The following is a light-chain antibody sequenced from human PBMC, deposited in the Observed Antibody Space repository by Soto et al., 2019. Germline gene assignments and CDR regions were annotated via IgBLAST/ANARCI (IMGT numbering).Light chain of an antibody. V-gene: IGKV1-16*02. CDR2: TAS. Sequence: DLPMTQSPSSLSASVGDRVTITCRASQDIRNYLAWFQQKPGKAPKSLIYTASNLQSGVPSKFSGSGSGTDFTLTISSLQPEDFAPYYCQQYDSYPLTFGGGTKVEIK. CDR3: QQYDSYPLT. J-gene: IGKJ4*01. CDR1: QDIRNY.